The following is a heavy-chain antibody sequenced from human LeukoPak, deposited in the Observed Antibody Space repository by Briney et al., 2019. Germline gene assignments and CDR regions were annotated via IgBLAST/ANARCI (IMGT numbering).Heavy chain of an antibody. CDR2: INPKSGGP. J-gene: IGHJ4*02. CDR1: GYTFTDYY. V-gene: IGHV1-2*06. D-gene: IGHD3-10*01. Sequence: ASVKVSCKASGYTFTDYYIHWVRQAPGQGLEWMGRINPKSGGPDYAQSFQGRVTMTRDTSITTAYMELSNLRSDDTAMYYCARPDYYGSGTYYNQYYFDYWGQGTLVTVSS. CDR3: ARPDYYGSGTYYNQYYFDY.